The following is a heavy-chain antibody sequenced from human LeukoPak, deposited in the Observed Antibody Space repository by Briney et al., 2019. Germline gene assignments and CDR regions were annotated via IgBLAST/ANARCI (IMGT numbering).Heavy chain of an antibody. J-gene: IGHJ3*02. CDR1: GGSISSYY. CDR2: IYYSGST. Sequence: PSETLSLTCTVSGGSISSYYWSWIRQPPGKGLEWIGYIYYSGSTNYNPSLKSRVTISVDTSKNQFSLKLSSVTAADTAVYYCARRGPLRYSEDDALDIWGQGTMVTVSS. D-gene: IGHD3-9*01. CDR3: ARRGPLRYSEDDALDI. V-gene: IGHV4-59*12.